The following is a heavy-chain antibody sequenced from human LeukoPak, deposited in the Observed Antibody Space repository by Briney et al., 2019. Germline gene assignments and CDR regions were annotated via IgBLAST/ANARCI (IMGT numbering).Heavy chain of an antibody. V-gene: IGHV1-69*13. CDR1: GGTFSSYA. CDR2: IIPIFGTA. Sequence: SVKVSCKASGGTFSSYAISWVRQAPGQGLEWMVGIIPIFGTANYAQKFQGRVTITADESASTAYMELSSLRSEDTAVYYCARNPSVLNYFDYWGQGTLVTVSS. J-gene: IGHJ4*02. CDR3: ARNPSVLNYFDY. D-gene: IGHD2-8*02.